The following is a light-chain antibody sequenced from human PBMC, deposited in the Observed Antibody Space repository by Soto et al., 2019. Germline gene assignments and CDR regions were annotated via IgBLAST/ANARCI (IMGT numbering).Light chain of an antibody. CDR3: LQFNNYLMYT. J-gene: IGKJ2*01. CDR2: DAS. CDR1: QGISSA. V-gene: IGKV1D-13*01. Sequence: AIQLTQSPSSLSASVGDRVTITCRASQGISSALAWYQQKPGKAPKLLIYDASSLESGVPSRFSGSGSGTDFTLTISSLQPEDFATYYCLQFNNYLMYTFGQGTKLEIK.